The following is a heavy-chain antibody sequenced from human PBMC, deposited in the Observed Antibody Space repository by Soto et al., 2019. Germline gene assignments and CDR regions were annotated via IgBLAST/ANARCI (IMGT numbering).Heavy chain of an antibody. CDR2: IYYGGST. V-gene: IGHV4-31*03. Sequence: SETLSLTCTASGGSISSGGYYWSWIRQHPGKGLEWIGYIYYGGSTYYNPSLKSRATISGDTSKNQFSLKLSSVTAADTAVYYCARGGYYYENSGQNAYDYWGQGILVTVSS. J-gene: IGHJ4*01. D-gene: IGHD3-22*01. CDR3: ARGGYYYENSGQNAYDY. CDR1: GGSISSGGYY.